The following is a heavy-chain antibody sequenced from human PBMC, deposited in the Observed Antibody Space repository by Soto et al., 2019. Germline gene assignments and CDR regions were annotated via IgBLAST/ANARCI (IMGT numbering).Heavy chain of an antibody. CDR1: GYTFTSYA. V-gene: IGHV1-3*01. Sequence: ASVKVSCKASGYTFTSYAMHWVRQAPGQRLEWMGWINAGSGNTKYSQKFQGRVTITRDTSASTAYMELSSLRSEDTAVYYCATQQQMRIRWGQGTLVTV. CDR3: ATQQQMRIR. D-gene: IGHD6-13*01. CDR2: INAGSGNT. J-gene: IGHJ4*02.